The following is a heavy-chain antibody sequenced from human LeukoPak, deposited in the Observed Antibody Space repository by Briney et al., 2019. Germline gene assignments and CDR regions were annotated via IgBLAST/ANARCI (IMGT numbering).Heavy chain of an antibody. D-gene: IGHD3-22*01. CDR3: AKWQGITMIVVVIDAFDI. V-gene: IGHV3-23*01. CDR1: GFTFSSYA. Sequence: GGSLRLSCAASGFTFSSYAMSWVRQAPGKGLEWVSAISGSGGSTYYADSVKGRFTISRDNSKNTLYLQMNSLRAEDTAVYYCAKWQGITMIVVVIDAFDIWGQGTMVTVSS. CDR2: ISGSGGST. J-gene: IGHJ3*02.